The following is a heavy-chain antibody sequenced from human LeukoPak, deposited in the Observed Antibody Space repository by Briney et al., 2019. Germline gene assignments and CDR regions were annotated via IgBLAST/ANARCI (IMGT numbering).Heavy chain of an antibody. CDR3: ARGQLVPAAKKRDYYYGMDV. J-gene: IGHJ6*04. CDR1: GGSFSGYY. CDR2: INHSGST. Sequence: SETLSLTCAVYGGSFSGYYWSWIRQPPGKGLEWIGEINHSGSTNYNPSLKSRATISVDTSKNQFSLKLSSVTAADTAVYYCARGQLVPAAKKRDYYYGMDVWGKGTTVTVSS. D-gene: IGHD2-2*01. V-gene: IGHV4-34*01.